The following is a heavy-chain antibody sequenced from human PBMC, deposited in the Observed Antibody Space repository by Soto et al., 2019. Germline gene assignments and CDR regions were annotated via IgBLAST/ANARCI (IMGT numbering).Heavy chain of an antibody. CDR3: ARDRGYYDSSGYYPFAFDY. V-gene: IGHV4-59*01. J-gene: IGHJ4*02. Sequence: SETLSVTCTVSGGSISTYYWSWIRQPPGKGLEWIGYIYYSGSTNYNPSLKSRVTISVDTSKNQFSLKLSSVTAADTAVYYCARDRGYYDSSGYYPFAFDYWGQGTLVTVS. D-gene: IGHD3-22*01. CDR1: GGSISTYY. CDR2: IYYSGST.